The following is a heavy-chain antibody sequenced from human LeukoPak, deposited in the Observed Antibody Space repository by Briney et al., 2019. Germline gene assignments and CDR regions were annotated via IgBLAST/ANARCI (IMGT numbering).Heavy chain of an antibody. CDR2: ISNDGSNK. D-gene: IGHD1-26*01. V-gene: IGHV3-30*04. CDR3: AKWPVYSGSYGHFDY. CDR1: GFTFNIYP. Sequence: GGSLRLSCVASGFTFNIYPMHWVRQAPGTGLEWVALISNDGSNKYYADSVKGRFTISRDTSKNTLYLQMNSLRAEDTAVYYCAKWPVYSGSYGHFDYWDQGTLVTVSS. J-gene: IGHJ4*02.